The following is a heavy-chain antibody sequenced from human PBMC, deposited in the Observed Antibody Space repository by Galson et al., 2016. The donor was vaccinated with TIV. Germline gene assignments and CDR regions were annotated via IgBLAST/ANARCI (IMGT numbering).Heavy chain of an antibody. CDR1: GFMFSDYA. D-gene: IGHD1-26*01. CDR3: VRDPLVAGATPDY. J-gene: IGHJ4*02. V-gene: IGHV3-30*04. Sequence: SLRLSCAASGFMFSDYATHWVRQAPGKGLEWVAVVSYDGSNKQYADSVKGRLTISRDNSKNTLDLQLSSLRLDDTAVYYCVRDPLVAGATPDYWGQGTRVTVSS. CDR2: VSYDGSNK.